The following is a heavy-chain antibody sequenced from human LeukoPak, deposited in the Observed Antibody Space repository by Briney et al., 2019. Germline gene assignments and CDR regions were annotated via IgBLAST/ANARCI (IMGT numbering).Heavy chain of an antibody. V-gene: IGHV1-69*02. J-gene: IGHJ4*02. CDR1: GRTFSIYT. D-gene: IGHD3-3*01. Sequence: SVKVSCKASGRTFSIYTISWVRQAPGQGLEWMGRIIPILGIANYAENLQGRVTITADKSTSTAYMELSSLRSEDTAVYYCARAPTIFGTLGYWGQGTLVTVSS. CDR3: ARAPTIFGTLGY. CDR2: IIPILGIA.